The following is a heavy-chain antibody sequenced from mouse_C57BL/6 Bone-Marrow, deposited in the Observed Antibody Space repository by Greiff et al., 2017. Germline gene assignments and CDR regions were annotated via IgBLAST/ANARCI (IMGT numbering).Heavy chain of an antibody. V-gene: IGHV1-64*01. D-gene: IGHD2-3*01. CDR2: IQPNSGST. Sequence: QVQLQQPGAELVKPGASVKLSCKASGYTFTSYWLHWVKQRPGQGLECIGMIQPNSGSTKYNETFKSQATLTVDKSSSTAYMQLSSLTSEDSAVYNCARRDGYPSWFAYWGQGTLVTVSA. CDR1: GYTFTSYW. J-gene: IGHJ3*01. CDR3: ARRDGYPSWFAY.